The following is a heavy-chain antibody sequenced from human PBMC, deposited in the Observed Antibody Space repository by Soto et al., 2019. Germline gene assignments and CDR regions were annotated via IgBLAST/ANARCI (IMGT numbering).Heavy chain of an antibody. CDR2: IYYSGST. V-gene: IGHV4-59*01. Sequence: PSETLSLTCTVSGGSISSYYWSWIRQPPGKGLEWIGYIYYSGSTNYNPSLKSRVTMSVDTSKNQFSLKLTSVNAADTAVYYCTRGGDAYKNGHWGQGTLVPVSS. J-gene: IGHJ4*02. CDR3: TRGGDAYKNGH. CDR1: GGSISSYY. D-gene: IGHD2-21*01.